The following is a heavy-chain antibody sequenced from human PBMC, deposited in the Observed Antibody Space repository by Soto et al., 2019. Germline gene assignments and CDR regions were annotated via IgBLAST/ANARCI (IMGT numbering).Heavy chain of an antibody. CDR3: GKCGGRCCLDN. J-gene: IGHJ4*02. Sequence: EVQLLESGGGLVQPGGSLRLSCAASGFAFSTYAMSWVRQAPGKGLEWVSAIRGSGGNSTFYGDSVKGRFTISRDNAKNTFYLQLNSLGAEDTAVYYCGKCGGRCCLDNWGQGTLVTVSS. CDR2: IRGSGGNST. CDR1: GFAFSTYA. D-gene: IGHD2-15*01. V-gene: IGHV3-23*01.